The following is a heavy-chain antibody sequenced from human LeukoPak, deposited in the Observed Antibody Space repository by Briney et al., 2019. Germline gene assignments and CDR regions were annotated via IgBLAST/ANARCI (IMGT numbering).Heavy chain of an antibody. CDR2: IYHSGST. D-gene: IGHD3-16*01. Sequence: PSETLSLTCAVSGYSISSGYYWGWIRQPPGKGLEWIGNIYHSGSTYYNPSLKSRVTISVDTSKNQFSLKLSSVTAADTAVYYCAQPSLRFPVYWGRGSIVTVSS. V-gene: IGHV4-38-2*01. CDR1: GYSISSGYY. CDR3: AQPSLRFPVY. J-gene: IGHJ4*02.